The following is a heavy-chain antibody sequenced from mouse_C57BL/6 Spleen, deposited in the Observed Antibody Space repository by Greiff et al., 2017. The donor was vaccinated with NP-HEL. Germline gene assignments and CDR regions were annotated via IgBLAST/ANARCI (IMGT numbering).Heavy chain of an antibody. D-gene: IGHD1-1*01. CDR3: ARSYYGSSYAWFAY. CDR2: IEPSDSYT. V-gene: IGHV1-69*01. CDR1: GYTFTSYW. Sequence: QVQLQQPGAELVMPGASVKLSCKASGYTFTSYWMHWVKQRPGQGLEWIGEIEPSDSYTNYNQKFKGKSTLTVDKSSSTAYMQLSSLTSEDSAVYYCARSYYGSSYAWFAYWGQGTLVTVSA. J-gene: IGHJ3*01.